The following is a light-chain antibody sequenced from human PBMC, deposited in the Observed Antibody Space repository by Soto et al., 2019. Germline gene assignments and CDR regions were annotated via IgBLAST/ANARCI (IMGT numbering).Light chain of an antibody. CDR3: QQYGGSPRIT. J-gene: IGKJ5*01. Sequence: EIVLTQSPGTLSLSPXXRAXXXXXXXERLSSVYLAWYQQRPGQPPRLLIYGASNRATGIPDRFSGSGSGTDFTLIINRLEPEDVAIYYCQQYGGSPRITFGQGTRLEI. CDR1: ERLSSVY. V-gene: IGKV3-20*01. CDR2: GAS.